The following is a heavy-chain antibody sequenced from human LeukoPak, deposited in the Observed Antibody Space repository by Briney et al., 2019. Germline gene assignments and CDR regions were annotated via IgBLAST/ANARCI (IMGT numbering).Heavy chain of an antibody. J-gene: IGHJ5*02. CDR1: GFTLSGYW. CDR2: IRSDGSST. V-gene: IGHV3-74*01. CDR3: VRSDWFDP. Sequence: PGGSLRLSCAASGFTLSGYWMHWVRQGPGKGLVWVSRIRSDGSSTNYADSVKGRFTVSRDNAKNTLYLQMNSLRAEDTAVYYCVRSDWFDPWGQGTLVTVSS.